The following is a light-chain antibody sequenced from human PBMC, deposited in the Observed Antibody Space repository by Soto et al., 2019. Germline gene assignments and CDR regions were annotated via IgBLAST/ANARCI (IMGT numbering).Light chain of an antibody. V-gene: IGKV1-27*01. CDR1: QGISNY. J-gene: IGKJ3*01. CDR3: QKYNSAPFT. CDR2: AAS. Sequence: DVQMTQSPSSLSASVGDRVTITCRASQGISNYLAWYQQKPGKVPKLLIYAASTLQSGVPSRFSGSGSGTDFTLTISSLQPEDVATYYWQKYNSAPFTFGRGTEVHIK.